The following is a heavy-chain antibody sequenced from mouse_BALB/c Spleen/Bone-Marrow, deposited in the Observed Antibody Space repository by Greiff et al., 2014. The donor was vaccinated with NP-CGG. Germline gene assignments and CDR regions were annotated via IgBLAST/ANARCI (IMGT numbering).Heavy chain of an antibody. D-gene: IGHD2-4*01. CDR3: ARNDYDDFDY. CDR2: IYPGNVNT. CDR1: GYTFTSYY. V-gene: IGHV1S56*01. J-gene: IGHJ2*01. Sequence: VQLQQSGPELVKPGASVRISCKASGYTFTSYYIHWVKQRPGQGLEWIGWIYPGNVNTKYNEKFKGKATLTADKSSSTAYMQLSSLTSEDSAVYFCARNDYDDFDYWGQGTTLTVSS.